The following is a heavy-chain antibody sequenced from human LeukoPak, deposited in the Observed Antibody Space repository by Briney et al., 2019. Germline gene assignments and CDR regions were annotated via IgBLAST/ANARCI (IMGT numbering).Heavy chain of an antibody. J-gene: IGHJ4*02. V-gene: IGHV4-31*03. CDR1: GGSISSGGYS. CDR3: ARRWDYGDGGGFDY. Sequence: PSQTLSLTCTVSGGSISSGGYSWTWIRQHPGKGLEWIGYIYYIGTTYYNPSLKSRVTISVDTSKNQFSLKLSSVTAADTAVYYCARRWDYGDGGGFDYWGQGTLVTVSS. CDR2: IYYIGTT. D-gene: IGHD4-17*01.